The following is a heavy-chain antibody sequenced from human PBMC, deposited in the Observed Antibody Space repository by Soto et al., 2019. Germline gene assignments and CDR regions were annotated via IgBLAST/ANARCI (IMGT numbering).Heavy chain of an antibody. CDR2: FDPEDGET. V-gene: IGHV1-24*01. D-gene: IGHD6-13*01. CDR1: GYTLTELS. Sequence: ASVKVSCKVSGYTLTELSVHWVRQAPGKGLEWMGGFDPEDGETIYAQKFQGRVTMTEDTSTDTAYMELSSLRSEDTAVYYCATHQLDIAAAEWLGFDPWGQGTLVTVSS. CDR3: ATHQLDIAAAEWLGFDP. J-gene: IGHJ5*02.